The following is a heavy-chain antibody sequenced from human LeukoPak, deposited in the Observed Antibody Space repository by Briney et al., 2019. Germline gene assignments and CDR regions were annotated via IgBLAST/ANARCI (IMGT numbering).Heavy chain of an antibody. CDR3: ARGDPHADL. V-gene: IGHV3-48*03. CDR1: GFDLSTYE. J-gene: IGHJ5*02. Sequence: SGGSLRLSCAASGFDLSTYEMNWVRQAPGKGLEWIADITISDHTKNYADSVKGRFTISRDNARTSLYLQMNSLRVEDTGVYYCARGDPHADLWGQGTLVTVHS. CDR2: ITISDHTK.